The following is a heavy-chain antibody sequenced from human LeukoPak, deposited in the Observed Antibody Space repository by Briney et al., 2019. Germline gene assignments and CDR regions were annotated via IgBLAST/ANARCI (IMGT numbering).Heavy chain of an antibody. CDR2: IATSSDYI. CDR1: GFTFSSYA. D-gene: IGHD3-10*01. Sequence: GGSLRLSCAAPGFTFSSYAMSWVRQAPGKGLEWVSSIATSSDYIYYAGSLKGRFTISRDNAKNSLYLHMNSLRPDDTAVYYCARGRSITILRGVAISDGFDIWGQGTKVTVS. CDR3: ARGRSITILRGVAISDGFDI. V-gene: IGHV3-21*06. J-gene: IGHJ3*02.